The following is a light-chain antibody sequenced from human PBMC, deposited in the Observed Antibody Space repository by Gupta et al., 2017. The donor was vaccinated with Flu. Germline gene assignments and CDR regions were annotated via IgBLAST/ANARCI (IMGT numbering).Light chain of an antibody. CDR1: QNVLYVSNNKSY. J-gene: IGKJ1*01. CDR2: WAS. CDR3: QQYYSTPWT. V-gene: IGKV4-1*01. Sequence: SLGERATINCKSSQNVLYVSNNKSYLAWYQQKPGQPPELLINWASSRESGVPDRFGGSGSATDFSLTISSLQAEDVAVYYCQQYYSTPWTFGQGTSVEIK.